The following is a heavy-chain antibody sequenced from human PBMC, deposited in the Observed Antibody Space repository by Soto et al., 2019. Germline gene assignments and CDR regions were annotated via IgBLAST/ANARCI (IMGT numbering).Heavy chain of an antibody. CDR1: EFTFSTYA. D-gene: IGHD6-13*01. Sequence: GSVRLSCAASEFTFSTYAMSWVRQAPGKGLEWVSAISGSGGSTYYADSVKGRFTISRDTSKNTLYLQMNSLRAEDTALYYCAKSYSSNWYDYFDYWGQGTLVTVSS. CDR2: ISGSGGST. CDR3: AKSYSSNWYDYFDY. V-gene: IGHV3-23*01. J-gene: IGHJ4*02.